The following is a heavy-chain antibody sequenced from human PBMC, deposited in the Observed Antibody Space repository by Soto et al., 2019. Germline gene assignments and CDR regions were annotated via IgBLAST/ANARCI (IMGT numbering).Heavy chain of an antibody. V-gene: IGHV3-23*01. CDR2: ISGSGGST. Sequence: HPGGSLRLSCAASGFTFSSYAMNWVRQAPGKGLEWVSVISGSGGSTYYADSVKGRFTISRDNSKNTLYLQMNSLRAEDTAVYYCAKGRITMIVVVPDAFDIWGQGTMVTVSS. CDR3: AKGRITMIVVVPDAFDI. CDR1: GFTFSSYA. J-gene: IGHJ3*02. D-gene: IGHD3-22*01.